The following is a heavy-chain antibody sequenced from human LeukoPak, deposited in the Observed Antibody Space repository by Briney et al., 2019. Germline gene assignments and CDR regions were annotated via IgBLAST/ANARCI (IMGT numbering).Heavy chain of an antibody. J-gene: IGHJ4*02. CDR3: ARAQQQLLLDY. CDR1: GYTFTSYY. D-gene: IGHD6-13*01. CDR2: INPSGGST. V-gene: IGHV1-46*01. Sequence: ASVKVSCKASGYTFTSYYIHWVRQAPGQGLEWMGIINPSGGSTSYAQKFQGRVTMTRDTSTSTVYMELSSLRSEDTAVYYCARAQQQLLLDYWGQGTLVTVSS.